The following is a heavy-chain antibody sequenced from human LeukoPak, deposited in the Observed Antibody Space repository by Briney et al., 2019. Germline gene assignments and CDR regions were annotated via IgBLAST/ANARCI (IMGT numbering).Heavy chain of an antibody. Sequence: ASVKVSCKASGYTFTNYYIHWVRQALGQGLECMGIINPSGGSTSYAQKFQGRVTMTRDMSTSTVYMELSSLRSEDTAVYYCARDNEHSYAQPDVWGKGTTVTVSS. D-gene: IGHD5-18*01. V-gene: IGHV1-46*01. CDR1: GYTFTNYY. J-gene: IGHJ6*04. CDR3: ARDNEHSYAQPDV. CDR2: INPSGGST.